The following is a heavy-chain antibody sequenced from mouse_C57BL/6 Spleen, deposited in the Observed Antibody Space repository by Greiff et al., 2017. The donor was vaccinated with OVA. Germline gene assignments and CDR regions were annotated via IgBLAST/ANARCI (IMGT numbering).Heavy chain of an antibody. D-gene: IGHD1-1*01. CDR2: ISYDGSN. Sequence: EVQLQESGPGLVKPSQSLSLTCSVTGYSITSGYYWNWIRQFPGNKLEWMGYISYDGSNNYNPSLKNRISITRDTSKNQFFLKLNSVTTEDTATYYCARYYGSPYYFDYWGQGTTLTVSS. J-gene: IGHJ2*01. CDR1: GYSITSGYY. V-gene: IGHV3-6*01. CDR3: ARYYGSPYYFDY.